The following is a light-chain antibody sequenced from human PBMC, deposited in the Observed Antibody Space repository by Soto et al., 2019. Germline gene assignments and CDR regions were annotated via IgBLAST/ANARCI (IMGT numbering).Light chain of an antibody. CDR3: SSYTRTTHVV. CDR1: SSDVGASNY. Sequence: QSALTQPASVSGSPGQSITISCTGTSSDVGASNYVSWNRHHPGKAPKLMIYEVSNRPSGVSNRFSGSKSDYTASLTISGLQAEDEADYYCSSYTRTTHVVFGGGTQLTVL. V-gene: IGLV2-14*01. J-gene: IGLJ2*01. CDR2: EVS.